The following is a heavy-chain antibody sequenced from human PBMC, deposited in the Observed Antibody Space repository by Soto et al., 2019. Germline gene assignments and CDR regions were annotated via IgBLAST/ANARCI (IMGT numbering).Heavy chain of an antibody. CDR1: GGCISSDGYY. D-gene: IGHD3-22*01. CDR2: IYYSGST. J-gene: IGHJ5*02. Sequence: TLSVTCTVSGGCISSDGYYWRWIREHPGKGLEWIGYIYYSGSTYYNPSLKSRVTISVDTSKNQFSLRLKSVTAADTAVYYCASVGSDYDNSGYYLPWGPGTLVTVSS. V-gene: IGHV4-31*03. CDR3: ASVGSDYDNSGYYLP.